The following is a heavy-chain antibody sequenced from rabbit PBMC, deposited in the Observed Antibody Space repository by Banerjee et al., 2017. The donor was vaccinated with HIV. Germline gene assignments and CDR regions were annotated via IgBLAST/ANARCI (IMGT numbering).Heavy chain of an antibody. CDR1: GFSFSSSYW. J-gene: IGHJ4*01. CDR2: IYTGSSGYT. Sequence: QEQLEESGGDLVKPEGSLTLTCTASGFSFSSSYWIYWVRQAPGKGLEWIGCIYTGSSGYTYYANWAKGRFTISKTSSTTVTLQMTSLTAADTATYFCARGAVGYDDTAVGLWGQGTLVTVS. V-gene: IGHV1S45*01. D-gene: IGHD6-1*01. CDR3: ARGAVGYDDTAVGL.